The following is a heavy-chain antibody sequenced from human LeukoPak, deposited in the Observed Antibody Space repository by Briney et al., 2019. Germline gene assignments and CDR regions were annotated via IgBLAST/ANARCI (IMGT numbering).Heavy chain of an antibody. Sequence: GGSLRLSCAASGFTFSDYYMSWIRQAPGKGLEWVSYISSSSSYTNYADSVKGRFTISRDNAKNSLYLQMNSLRAEDTAVYYCARDCSGGSCYSGHDYWGQGTLVTVSS. J-gene: IGHJ4*02. CDR1: GFTFSDYY. V-gene: IGHV3-11*06. CDR2: ISSSSSYT. D-gene: IGHD2-15*01. CDR3: ARDCSGGSCYSGHDY.